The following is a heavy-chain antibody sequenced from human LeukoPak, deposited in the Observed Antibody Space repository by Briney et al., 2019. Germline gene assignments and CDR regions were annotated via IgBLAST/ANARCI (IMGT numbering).Heavy chain of an antibody. CDR1: RFTVNSNY. Sequence: GGSLRLSCAASRFTVNSNYMNWVRQAPGKGLEWVSVIYSGGSTYYADSVKGRFTISRDNSKNTLYLQMNSLRAEDTAVYYCARLIRSANYFDYWGPGTLVTVSS. D-gene: IGHD3-16*01. J-gene: IGHJ4*02. CDR2: IYSGGST. CDR3: ARLIRSANYFDY. V-gene: IGHV3-66*01.